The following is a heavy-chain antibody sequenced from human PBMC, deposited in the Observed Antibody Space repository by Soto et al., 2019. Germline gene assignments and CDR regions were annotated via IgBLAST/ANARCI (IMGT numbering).Heavy chain of an antibody. V-gene: IGHV4-30-4*01. J-gene: IGHJ5*02. CDR2: ISYSGST. D-gene: IGHD6-13*01. Sequence: PSETLSLTCTVSGDSISSDIYYWNCIRQPPGKGLEWSGYISYSGSTYYNPSLKSRISISIDTSKNHFSLELNSVTAADTAVYFCAAELSGYSYGPGDLSWGLGTLVTVSS. CDR1: GDSISSDIYY. CDR3: AAELSGYSYGPGDLS.